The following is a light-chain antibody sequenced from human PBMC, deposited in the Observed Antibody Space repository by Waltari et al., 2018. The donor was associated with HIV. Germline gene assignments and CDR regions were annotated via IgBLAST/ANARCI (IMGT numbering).Light chain of an antibody. V-gene: IGLV2-23*02. CDR3: CSYAGSRTWV. J-gene: IGLJ3*02. CDR2: DVS. CDR1: SREIGGYNY. Sequence: QSALTQPASESGSPGQSITSSCTGPSREIGGYNYVSWDQQHPGKAPKLMIYDVSKRPSGVSNRFSGSKSGNTASLTISGLQAEDETDYYCCSYAGSRTWVFGGGTKLTVL.